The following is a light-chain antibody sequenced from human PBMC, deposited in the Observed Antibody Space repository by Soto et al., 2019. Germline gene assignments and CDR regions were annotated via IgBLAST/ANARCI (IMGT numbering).Light chain of an antibody. CDR2: KVS. CDR3: MRGTHWPPT. J-gene: IGKJ1*01. Sequence: DVVMTQSPLSLPVTLGQPASISCRSSQSLVYSDGNTYLNWFLQRPGQSPRRLIYKVSNRDSGVPDRFSGSGSGTDFTLKISRVEAEDVGVYYCMRGTHWPPTFGQGTKVEIK. V-gene: IGKV2-30*01. CDR1: QSLVYSDGNTY.